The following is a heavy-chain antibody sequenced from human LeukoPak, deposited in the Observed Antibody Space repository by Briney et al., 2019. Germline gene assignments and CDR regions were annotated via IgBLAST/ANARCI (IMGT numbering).Heavy chain of an antibody. J-gene: IGHJ5*02. CDR3: ARGGQWLAPDP. CDR2: IIPIFGTA. V-gene: IGHV1-69*05. CDR1: GGTFSSYA. D-gene: IGHD6-19*01. Sequence: SVEVSCKASGGTFSSYAISWVRQAPGQGLEWMGGIIPIFGTANYAQKFQGRVTMTRNTSISTAYMELSSLRSEDTAVYYCARGGQWLAPDPWGQGTLVTVSS.